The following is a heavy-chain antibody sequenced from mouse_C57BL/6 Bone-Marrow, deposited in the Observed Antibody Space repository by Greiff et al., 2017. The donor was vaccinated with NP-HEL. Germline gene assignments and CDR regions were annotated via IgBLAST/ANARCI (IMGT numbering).Heavy chain of an antibody. Sequence: QVQLQQPGTELVKPGASVKLSCNASGYTFTSYWMHWVKQRPGQGLESIGNINPSNGGTNYNEKFKSKATLTVDKSSSTAYMQLSSLTSEDSAVYYCARYYGSSYRYFDVWGTGTTVTVSS. CDR2: INPSNGGT. CDR3: ARYYGSSYRYFDV. D-gene: IGHD1-1*01. CDR1: GYTFTSYW. J-gene: IGHJ1*03. V-gene: IGHV1-53*01.